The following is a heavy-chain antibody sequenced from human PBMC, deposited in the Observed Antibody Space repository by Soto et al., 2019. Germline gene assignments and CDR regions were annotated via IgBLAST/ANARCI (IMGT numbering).Heavy chain of an antibody. CDR1: GYTLTELS. V-gene: IGHV1-24*01. CDR3: ATGGIKEGGYDLAY. Sequence: GASVKVSYKVSGYTLTELSMHWVRQAPGKGLEWMGGFDPEDGETIYAQKFQGRVTMTEDTSTDTAYMELSSLRSEDTAVYYCATGGIKEGGYDLAYWGQGTLVTVSS. CDR2: FDPEDGET. D-gene: IGHD5-12*01. J-gene: IGHJ4*02.